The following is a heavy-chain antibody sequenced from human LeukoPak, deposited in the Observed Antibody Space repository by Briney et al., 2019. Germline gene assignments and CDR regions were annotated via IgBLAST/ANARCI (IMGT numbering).Heavy chain of an antibody. CDR2: ISSGAVST. V-gene: IGHV3-23*01. Sequence: GGSLRLSCVASGFTFGSYAMSWVRQAPGKGLEWVSSISSGAVSTLYADSVKGRFTVSRDNSKNTLYLQMNSLRAEDTAVYYCAKRSVSGSYFFDYWGQGALVTVSS. CDR1: GFTFGSYA. J-gene: IGHJ4*02. CDR3: AKRSVSGSYFFDY. D-gene: IGHD1-26*01.